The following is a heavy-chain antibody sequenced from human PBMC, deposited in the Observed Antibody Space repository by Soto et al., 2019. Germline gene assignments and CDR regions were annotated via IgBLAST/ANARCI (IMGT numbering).Heavy chain of an antibody. Sequence: SETLSLTCTVSGGSLRSGTYYWSWIRQHPGKGLEWIGYTYYSGSTYYNPSLKSRVSISVDTSNNQLFLKLSSVAAADTAVYYCVRGGYYQNMHSALDAFDIWGQGTMVTVSS. D-gene: IGHD3-22*01. CDR2: TYYSGST. CDR1: GGSLRSGTYY. V-gene: IGHV4-31*03. CDR3: VRGGYYQNMHSALDAFDI. J-gene: IGHJ3*02.